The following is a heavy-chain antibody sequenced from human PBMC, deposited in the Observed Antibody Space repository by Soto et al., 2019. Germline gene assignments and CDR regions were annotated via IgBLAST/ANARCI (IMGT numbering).Heavy chain of an antibody. CDR1: NGSIGSYY. CDR3: ARVGRLITAAGLLGA. J-gene: IGHJ5*02. Sequence: PSETLSLTCTISNGSIGSYYWTWIRQPPGKGLEWIGHIYYSGSTNYNPSLKSRLTLSLDTSKNQFSLKLTSVTAADTAVYYCARVGRLITAAGLLGAWGQGTLVTVSS. D-gene: IGHD6-13*01. CDR2: IYYSGST. V-gene: IGHV4-59*01.